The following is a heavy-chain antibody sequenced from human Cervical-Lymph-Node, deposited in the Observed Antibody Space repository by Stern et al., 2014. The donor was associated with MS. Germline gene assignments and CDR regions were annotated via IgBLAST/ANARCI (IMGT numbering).Heavy chain of an antibody. V-gene: IGHV4-31*03. D-gene: IGHD2-2*01. CDR1: GGSISSGGYF. CDR2: IYHSGST. Sequence: QLQLQESGPGLVTPSQTLSLTCSVSGGSISSGGYFWSWIRQHPGKGLEWIGFIYHSGSTYYNPSLKSRVTISVDTSKNQFSLNLSSVTAADTAVYYCVRKGAIVPAAIENWFDSWGQGTLVTVSS. J-gene: IGHJ5*01. CDR3: VRKGAIVPAAIENWFDS.